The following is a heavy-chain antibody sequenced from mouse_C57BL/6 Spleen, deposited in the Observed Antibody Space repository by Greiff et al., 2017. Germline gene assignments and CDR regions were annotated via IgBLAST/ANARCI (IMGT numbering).Heavy chain of an antibody. Sequence: EVQLVESGGGLVKPGGSLKLSCAASGFTFSSYAMSWVRQTPEKRLEWVATISDGGSYTYYPDNVKGRVTISRDNAKNNLYLQMSHLKSEDTAMYYCAREGTGPYFDYWGQGTTLTVSS. D-gene: IGHD4-1*01. CDR2: ISDGGSYT. V-gene: IGHV5-4*01. CDR3: AREGTGPYFDY. CDR1: GFTFSSYA. J-gene: IGHJ2*01.